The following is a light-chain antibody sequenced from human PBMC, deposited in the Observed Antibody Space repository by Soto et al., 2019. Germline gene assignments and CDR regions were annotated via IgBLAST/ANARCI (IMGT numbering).Light chain of an antibody. CDR1: QRVGGN. Sequence: EIVLTQSPATLSVSPGERATLSCRASQRVGGNFAWYQQKPGQAPRLLIFASSTRATGVPARFSGSGSGTEFTLTISSLQSEDFAVYYCQQYGDWPLTVGGGAKVEIE. V-gene: IGKV3-15*01. CDR3: QQYGDWPLT. CDR2: ASS. J-gene: IGKJ4*02.